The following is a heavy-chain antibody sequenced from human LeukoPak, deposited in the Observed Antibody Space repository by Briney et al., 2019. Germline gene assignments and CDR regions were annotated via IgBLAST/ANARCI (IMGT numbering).Heavy chain of an antibody. V-gene: IGHV3-21*01. CDR3: VRDPNLGYYDSSGCYDY. D-gene: IGHD3-22*01. Sequence: PGGSLRLSCAASGFTFSSYSMNWVRQAPGKGLEWVSSISSSSSYIYYADSVKGRFTISRDNAKNSLYLQMNSLRAEDTAVYYCVRDPNLGYYDSSGCYDYWGQGTLVTVSS. CDR1: GFTFSSYS. CDR2: ISSSSSYI. J-gene: IGHJ4*02.